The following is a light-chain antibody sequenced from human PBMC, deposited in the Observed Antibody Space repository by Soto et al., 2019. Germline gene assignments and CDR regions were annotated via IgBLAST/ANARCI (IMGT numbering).Light chain of an antibody. CDR2: ASS. CDR1: SSDVGGYNY. J-gene: IGLJ1*01. CDR3: SSYTSGTTLYV. Sequence: QSVLTQPASVSGSPGQSITISCTGTSSDVGGYNYVSWYQHHAGKAPRLMIYASSNRPSGVSHRFSGSRSGNTASLTISGLQAEDEADYYRSSYTSGTTLYVFGTGTKVTV. V-gene: IGLV2-14*01.